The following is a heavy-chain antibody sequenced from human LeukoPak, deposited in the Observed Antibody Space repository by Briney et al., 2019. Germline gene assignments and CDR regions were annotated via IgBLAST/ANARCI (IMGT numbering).Heavy chain of an antibody. J-gene: IGHJ4*02. Sequence: GASVELSCKASGHTFTSFGISWVRQAPGQGLEWMGWFSAYNGNTNYAQKFQGRVTMTTDTSTSTAYMELGSLRSDDTAVYYCARGPYCSGGTCYSQYFDYWGQGTLVTVS. CDR3: ARGPYCSGGTCYSQYFDY. CDR2: FSAYNGNT. D-gene: IGHD2-15*01. CDR1: GHTFTSFG. V-gene: IGHV1-18*01.